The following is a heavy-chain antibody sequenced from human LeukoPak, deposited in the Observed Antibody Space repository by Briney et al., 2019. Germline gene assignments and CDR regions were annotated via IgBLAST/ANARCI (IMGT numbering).Heavy chain of an antibody. CDR2: FNHSGST. D-gene: IGHD3-9*01. CDR1: GGSFSGYY. J-gene: IGHJ4*02. Sequence: PSETLSLTCAVYGGSFSGYYWSWIRQPPGKGLEWIGEFNHSGSTNYNPSLKSRVTISVDTSKNQFSLKLSSVTAADTAVYYCARGIRDYDILTGYYEVAGYDYWGQGTLVTVSS. CDR3: ARGIRDYDILTGYYEVAGYDY. V-gene: IGHV4-34*01.